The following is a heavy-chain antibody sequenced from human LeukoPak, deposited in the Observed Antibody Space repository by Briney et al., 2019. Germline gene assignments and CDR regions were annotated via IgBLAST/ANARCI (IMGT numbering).Heavy chain of an antibody. CDR1: GFTFSSYA. D-gene: IGHD2-2*01. J-gene: IGHJ4*02. CDR2: IKSKIDGGTI. V-gene: IGHV3-15*01. CDR3: TTIGYCRSTSCYGFDN. Sequence: PGGSLRLSCAASGFTFSSYAMSWVRQAPGKGLEWVGLIKSKIDGGTIDYAAPVKGRFTISRDDSKNMLYLQMNSLKTEDTAVYYCTTIGYCRSTSCYGFDNWGQGTQVTVSS.